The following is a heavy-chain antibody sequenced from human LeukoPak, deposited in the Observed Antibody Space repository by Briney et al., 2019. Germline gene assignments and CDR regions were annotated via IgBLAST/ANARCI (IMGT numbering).Heavy chain of an antibody. Sequence: ASVKVSCKASGYTFTSYAMNWVRQAPGQGLEWMGWINPNSGGTNYAQKFQGRVTMTRDTSISTAYMELSRLRSDDTAVYYCARDTGRTIVVVPAWAFDIWGQGTMVTVSS. V-gene: IGHV1-2*02. CDR2: INPNSGGT. CDR1: GYTFTSYA. CDR3: ARDTGRTIVVVPAWAFDI. D-gene: IGHD2-2*01. J-gene: IGHJ3*02.